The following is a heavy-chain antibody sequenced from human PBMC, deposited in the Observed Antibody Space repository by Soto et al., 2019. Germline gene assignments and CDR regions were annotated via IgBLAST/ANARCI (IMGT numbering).Heavy chain of an antibody. CDR2: ISSSSSTI. CDR1: GFTFSSYS. Sequence: GGSLRLSCAASGFTFSSYSMNWFRQAPGKGLEWVSYISSSSSTIYYADSVKGRFTISRDNAKNSLYLQMNSLRDEDTAVYYCARESGDPTTLKINWFDPWGQGTLVTVSS. J-gene: IGHJ5*02. D-gene: IGHD1-1*01. CDR3: ARESGDPTTLKINWFDP. V-gene: IGHV3-48*02.